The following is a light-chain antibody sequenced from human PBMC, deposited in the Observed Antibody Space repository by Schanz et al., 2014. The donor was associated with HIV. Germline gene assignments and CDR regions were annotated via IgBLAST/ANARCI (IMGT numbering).Light chain of an antibody. Sequence: EIVLTQSPGTLSLSPGERATLSCRASQSVGSNYLAWYQQKPGQSPRLLIYTASSRATGIPDRFSGSGSGTDFTLTISRLEPEDFAVYYCQRYGSSPTFGGGTKVEIK. J-gene: IGKJ4*01. V-gene: IGKV3-20*01. CDR2: TAS. CDR1: QSVGSNY. CDR3: QRYGSSPT.